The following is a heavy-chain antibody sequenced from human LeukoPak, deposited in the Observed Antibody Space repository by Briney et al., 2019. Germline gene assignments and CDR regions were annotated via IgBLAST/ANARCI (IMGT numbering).Heavy chain of an antibody. D-gene: IGHD6-13*01. Sequence: GRSLRLSCAASGFTFSSYAMHWVRQAPGKGLEWVALISYDGNIKYYADSVKGRFTISRDNSKNTLYLQMNSLRAEDTAVYYCHLSYSSSWIDSWGQGTLVTVSS. J-gene: IGHJ4*02. V-gene: IGHV3-30*04. CDR1: GFTFSSYA. CDR3: HLSYSSSWIDS. CDR2: ISYDGNIK.